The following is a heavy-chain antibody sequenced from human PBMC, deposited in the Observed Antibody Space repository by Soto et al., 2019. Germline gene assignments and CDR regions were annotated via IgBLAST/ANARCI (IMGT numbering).Heavy chain of an antibody. CDR1: GGSFSGYY. V-gene: IGHV4-34*01. CDR3: ARSGPSYSSGWYYFDY. Sequence: SETLSLTCAVYGGSFSGYYWSWIRQPPGKGLEWIGEINHSGSTNYNPSLKSRVTISVDTSKNQFFLKLSSVTAADTAVYYCARSGPSYSSGWYYFDYWGQGTLVTVSS. CDR2: INHSGST. J-gene: IGHJ4*02. D-gene: IGHD6-19*01.